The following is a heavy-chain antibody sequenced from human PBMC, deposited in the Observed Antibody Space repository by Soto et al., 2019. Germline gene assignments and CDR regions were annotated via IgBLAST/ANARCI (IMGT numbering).Heavy chain of an antibody. J-gene: IGHJ4*02. CDR2: ISAYNGNK. D-gene: IGHD6-6*01. Sequence: QVQLVQSGGEVKKPGASVEVSCRTSGYMFTTYGMSWVRQAPGQGLEWMAWISAYNGNKKYAQKFQGRVTLTTDTSTSTVPMEPSNPPSADPGTYFWARTGGGMAARPLEYWGQGTLVTVSS. CDR1: GYMFTTYG. CDR3: ARTGGGMAARPLEY. V-gene: IGHV1-18*04.